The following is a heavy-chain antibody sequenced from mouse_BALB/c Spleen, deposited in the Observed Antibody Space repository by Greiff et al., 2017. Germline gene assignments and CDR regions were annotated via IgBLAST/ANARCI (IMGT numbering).Heavy chain of an antibody. CDR3: ARDLIFDY. V-gene: IGHV1-87*01. J-gene: IGHJ2*01. Sequence: QVQLQQSGAELARPGASVKLSCKASGYTFTSYWMQWVKQRPGQGLEWIGAIYPGDGDTRYTQKFKGKATLTADKSSSTAYMQLSSLASEDSAVYYCARDLIFDYWGQGTTLTVSS. CDR1: GYTFTSYW. CDR2: IYPGDGDT.